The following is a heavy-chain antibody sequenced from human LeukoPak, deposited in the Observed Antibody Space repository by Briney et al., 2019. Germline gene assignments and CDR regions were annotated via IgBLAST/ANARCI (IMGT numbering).Heavy chain of an antibody. V-gene: IGHV5-51*01. D-gene: IGHD1-14*01. CDR2: IYPADSDT. J-gene: IGHJ4*02. Sequence: GESLKISCKGFGYRFSTAWIAWVRQRPGKGLEWMGIIYPADSDTRYSPSFQGQVTISADRSSSTAYLQWSSLKASDTAMYYCARRGDQAETGYWGQGTQVSVSS. CDR1: GYRFSTAW. CDR3: ARRGDQAETGY.